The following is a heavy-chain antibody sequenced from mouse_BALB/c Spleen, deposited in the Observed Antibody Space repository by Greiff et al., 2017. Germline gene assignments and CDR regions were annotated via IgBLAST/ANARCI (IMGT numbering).Heavy chain of an antibody. Sequence: EVMLVESGGGLVQPGGSRKLSCAASGFTFSSFGMHWVRQAPEKGLEWVAYISSGSSTIYYADTVKGRFTISRDNPKNTLFLQMTSLRSEDTAMYYCARDYGSYYFDYWGQGTTLTVSS. V-gene: IGHV5-17*02. CDR1: GFTFSSFG. D-gene: IGHD1-1*01. CDR2: ISSGSSTI. J-gene: IGHJ2*01. CDR3: ARDYGSYYFDY.